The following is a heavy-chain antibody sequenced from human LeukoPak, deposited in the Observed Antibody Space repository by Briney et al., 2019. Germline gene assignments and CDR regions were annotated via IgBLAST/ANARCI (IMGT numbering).Heavy chain of an antibody. CDR1: GYIFTSYD. V-gene: IGHV1-8*02. D-gene: IGHD3-10*01. CDR2: MNPNSGLT. CDR3: ARGPRITLVRGGQWYFYMDV. J-gene: IGHJ6*03. Sequence: GASVKVSCKASGYIFTSYDISWVRQATGQGLEWMGWMNPNSGLTVYAQKFQGRVTMTRDTSTSTVYMELSSLRSDDTAVFYCARGPRITLVRGGQWYFYMDVWGKGTTVTVSS.